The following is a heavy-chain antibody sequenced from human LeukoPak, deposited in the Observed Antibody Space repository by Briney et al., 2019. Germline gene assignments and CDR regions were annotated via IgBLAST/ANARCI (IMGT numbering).Heavy chain of an antibody. V-gene: IGHV3-23*01. D-gene: IGHD1-26*01. Sequence: PGGSLRLSCAASGFTFSSYAMSWVRQAPGKGLEWVSVISGSGGIIYYTDSVKGRFTISRDNSKNTLYLQMNSLRAEDTAVYYCAKGRGSGSYYEYWYFDLWGRGTLVTVSS. CDR3: AKGRGSGSYYEYWYFDL. CDR1: GFTFSSYA. CDR2: ISGSGGII. J-gene: IGHJ2*01.